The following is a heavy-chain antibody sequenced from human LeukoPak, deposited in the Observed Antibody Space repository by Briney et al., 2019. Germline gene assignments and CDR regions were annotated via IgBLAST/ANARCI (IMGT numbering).Heavy chain of an antibody. CDR1: GGSISGYY. J-gene: IGHJ4*02. Sequence: SETLSLTCTVSGGSISGYYWTWIRQPAGRGLEWIGRIDASGSTNYNPSLKSRVTMSVDTSKNQFSLKLNSVTAADTAVYYCARDGSDSLTGTAFDYWGQGTLVTVSS. CDR3: ARDGSDSLTGTAFDY. V-gene: IGHV4-4*07. CDR2: IDASGST. D-gene: IGHD1-1*01.